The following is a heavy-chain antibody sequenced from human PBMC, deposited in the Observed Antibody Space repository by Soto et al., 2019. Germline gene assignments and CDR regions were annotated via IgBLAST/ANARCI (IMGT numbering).Heavy chain of an antibody. J-gene: IGHJ3*02. D-gene: IGHD6-13*01. Sequence: EVQLVESGGGLVKPGGSLRLSCAASGFTFSSYSMNWVRQAPGKGLEWVSSISSSSSYIYYADSVKGRFTISRDNAKNSLYLQMNSLRAEDTAGYYCARGYSSSEGAFDIWGQGTMVTVSS. V-gene: IGHV3-21*01. CDR2: ISSSSSYI. CDR3: ARGYSSSEGAFDI. CDR1: GFTFSSYS.